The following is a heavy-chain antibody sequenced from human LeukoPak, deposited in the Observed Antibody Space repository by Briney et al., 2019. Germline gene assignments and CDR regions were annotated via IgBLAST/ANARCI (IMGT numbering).Heavy chain of an antibody. V-gene: IGHV1-8*02. Sequence: ASVKVSCKASGYTFTSYGISWVRQAPGQGLEWMGWINPNSGGTNYAQKFQGRVTMTRNTSISTAYMELSSLRSEDTAVYYCARGRGGSGSYFTAFDIWGQGTMVTVSS. J-gene: IGHJ3*02. CDR2: INPNSGGT. D-gene: IGHD3-10*01. CDR1: GYTFTSYG. CDR3: ARGRGGSGSYFTAFDI.